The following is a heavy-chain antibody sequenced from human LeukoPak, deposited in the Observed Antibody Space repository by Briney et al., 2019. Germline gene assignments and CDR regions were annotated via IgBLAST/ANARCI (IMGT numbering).Heavy chain of an antibody. CDR3: ARLSGLVRGGDYFDY. CDR1: GFTFSSYS. J-gene: IGHJ4*02. D-gene: IGHD6-19*01. CDR2: ISSSSSYI. Sequence: GGSLRLSCAASGFTFSSYSMNWVRQAPGKGLEWVSSISSSSSYIYYADSVKGRFTISRDNAKNSLYLQMNSPRAEDTAVYYCARLSGLVRGGDYFDYWGQGTLVTVSS. V-gene: IGHV3-21*01.